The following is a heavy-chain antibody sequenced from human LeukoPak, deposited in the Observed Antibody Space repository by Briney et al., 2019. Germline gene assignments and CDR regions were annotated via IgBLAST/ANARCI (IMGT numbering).Heavy chain of an antibody. CDR1: GGSISSSNYY. D-gene: IGHD6-19*01. V-gene: IGHV4-39*01. Sequence: SETLSLTCTVSGGSISSSNYYWGWIRQPPGKGLEWIGIIYYSGNTFYNPSLKSRVTISVDTSKNQFSLKVSSVTAADTVVYYCARHCSSGWSLDYWGQGTLVTVSS. CDR3: ARHCSSGWSLDY. J-gene: IGHJ4*02. CDR2: IYYSGNT.